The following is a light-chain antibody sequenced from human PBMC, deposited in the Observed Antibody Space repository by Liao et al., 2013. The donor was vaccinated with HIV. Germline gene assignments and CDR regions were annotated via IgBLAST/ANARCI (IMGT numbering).Light chain of an antibody. CDR3: QVWDSSTYHRV. J-gene: IGLJ1*01. CDR1: NIGSES. CDR2: YDT. Sequence: SYVLTQPPSVSVAPGKTARITCGGNNIGSESVHWYQQKPGQAPVLVIYYDTDRPSGIPERFSGSNSGNTATLTISRVEAGDEADYYCQVWDSSTYHRVFGSGTKVTVL. V-gene: IGLV3-21*01.